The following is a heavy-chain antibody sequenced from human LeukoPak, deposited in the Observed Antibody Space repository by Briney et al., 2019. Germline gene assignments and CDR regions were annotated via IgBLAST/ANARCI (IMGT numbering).Heavy chain of an antibody. CDR3: ARFGFEWEGLFDY. V-gene: IGHV4-34*01. D-gene: IGHD1-26*01. J-gene: IGHJ4*02. CDR2: INHSGST. Sequence: SETLSLTCAVYGGSFSGYYWSWIRQPPGKGLEWIGEINHSGSTNYNPSLKSRVTISVDTSKNQFSLKLSSVTAADTAVYYCARFGFEWEGLFDYWGQGTLVTVSS. CDR1: GGSFSGYY.